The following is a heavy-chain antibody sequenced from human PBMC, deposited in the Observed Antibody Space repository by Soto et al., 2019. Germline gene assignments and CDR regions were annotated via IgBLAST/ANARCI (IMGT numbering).Heavy chain of an antibody. CDR1: GYTFTDYY. J-gene: IGHJ4*02. CDR3: ATLGAGAFDY. D-gene: IGHD3-16*01. Sequence: QVQLVQSGAEVKNPGASVRVSCKASGYTFTDYYIHWVRQAPGLGLEWLGWINPNSGVTNYAQKFQGRVIMTRGTSIRTAYMELSRLRSDDSAMYYCATLGAGAFDYWGQGSLVTVSS. CDR2: INPNSGVT. V-gene: IGHV1-2*02.